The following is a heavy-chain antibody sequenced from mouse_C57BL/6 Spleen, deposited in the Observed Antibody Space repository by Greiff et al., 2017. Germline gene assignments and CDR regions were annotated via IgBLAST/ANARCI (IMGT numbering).Heavy chain of an antibody. D-gene: IGHD2-3*01. CDR1: GFTFSDYY. CDR2: INYDGSST. V-gene: IGHV5-16*01. CDR3: ARGGWDEDFDY. J-gene: IGHJ2*01. Sequence: EVQRVESEGGLVQPGSSMKLSCTASGFTFSDYYMAWVRQVPEKGLEWVANINYDGSSTYYLDSLKSRFIISRDNAKNILYLQMSSLKSEDTATYYCARGGWDEDFDYWGQGTTLTVSS.